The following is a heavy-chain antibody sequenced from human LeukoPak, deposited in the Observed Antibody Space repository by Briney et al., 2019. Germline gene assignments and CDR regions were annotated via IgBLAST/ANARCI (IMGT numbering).Heavy chain of an antibody. CDR3: ASSIVADGTSPFDY. J-gene: IGHJ4*02. Sequence: PGGSLRLSCAASGFTFSSYAMHWVRQAPGKGLEWVAVISYDGSNKYYADSVKGRFTISRDNSKNTLYLQMNSLRAEDTAVYYCASSIVADGTSPFDYWGQGTLVTVSS. D-gene: IGHD6-13*01. CDR1: GFTFSSYA. V-gene: IGHV3-30-3*01. CDR2: ISYDGSNK.